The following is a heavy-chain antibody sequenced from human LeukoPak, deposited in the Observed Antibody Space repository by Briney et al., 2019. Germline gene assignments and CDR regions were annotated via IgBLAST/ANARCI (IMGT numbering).Heavy chain of an antibody. Sequence: ASVKVSCKASGYTFTSYDINWVRQATGQGLEWMGWMNPNSGNTGYAQKFQGRVTMTRNTSISTAYMELSSLRSEDTAVYYCARGGSGSYYNKAAWFDPWGQGTLVTVSS. CDR3: ARGGSGSYYNKAAWFDP. CDR2: MNPNSGNT. V-gene: IGHV1-8*01. CDR1: GYTFTSYD. D-gene: IGHD3-10*01. J-gene: IGHJ5*02.